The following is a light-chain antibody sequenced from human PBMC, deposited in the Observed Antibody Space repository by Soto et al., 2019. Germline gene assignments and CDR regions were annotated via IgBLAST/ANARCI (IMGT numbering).Light chain of an antibody. CDR3: QQRSNWPPIT. CDR1: QSVSSY. Sequence: EIVLTQSPATLSLSPGERATLSCRASQSVSSYLAWYQQKPGQAPRLPIYDASNRATGIPARFSGSGSGTDFTLTISSLEPADFAVYYCQQRSNWPPITCGQGTLLEIK. V-gene: IGKV3-11*01. CDR2: DAS. J-gene: IGKJ5*01.